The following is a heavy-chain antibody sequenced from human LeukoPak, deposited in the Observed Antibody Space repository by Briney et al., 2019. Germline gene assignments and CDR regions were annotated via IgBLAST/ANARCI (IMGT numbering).Heavy chain of an antibody. J-gene: IGHJ4*02. CDR3: ARGTEMTSFTGYYSFDY. CDR1: GGSISTFF. Sequence: SETLSLTCTVSGGSISTFFWTWIRQSAGKGLEWIGRIYTGTTYYNPSLESRASISVDTSNNRFSLKLTSLTAADTAVYYCARGTEMTSFTGYYSFDYWGRGSLVTVSS. D-gene: IGHD3-9*01. CDR2: IYTGTT. V-gene: IGHV4-4*07.